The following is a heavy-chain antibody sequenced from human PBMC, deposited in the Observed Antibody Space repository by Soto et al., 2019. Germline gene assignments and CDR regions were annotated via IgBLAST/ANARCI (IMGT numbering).Heavy chain of an antibody. CDR3: ARQEVGIAAAGAKPFDY. CDR1: GGSISSYY. D-gene: IGHD6-13*01. CDR2: IYYSGST. J-gene: IGHJ4*02. V-gene: IGHV4-59*08. Sequence: SETLSLTCTVSGGSISSYYWSWIRQPPGKGLEWIGYIYYSGSTNYNPSLKSRVTISVDTSKNQFSLKLSSVTAADTAVYYCARQEVGIAAAGAKPFDYWGQGTLVTVSS.